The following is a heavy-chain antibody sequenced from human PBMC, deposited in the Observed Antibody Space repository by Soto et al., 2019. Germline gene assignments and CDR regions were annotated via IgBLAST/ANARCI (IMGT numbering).Heavy chain of an antibody. CDR1: GYSFTDYH. D-gene: IGHD2-8*01. CDR2: INPKSGGT. J-gene: IGHJ6*02. V-gene: IGHV1-2*04. CDR3: ARGHSTDCSNGVCSFFYNHEMDV. Sequence: QVPLVQSGAEVKKPGASVRVSCKASGYSFTDYHIHWVRQAPGQGLEWLGRINPKSGGTSTAQKFQGWVTMTRDRSISTVYIELTRLRSDDTAVYFCARGHSTDCSNGVCSFFYNHEMDVWGQGTTVTVSS.